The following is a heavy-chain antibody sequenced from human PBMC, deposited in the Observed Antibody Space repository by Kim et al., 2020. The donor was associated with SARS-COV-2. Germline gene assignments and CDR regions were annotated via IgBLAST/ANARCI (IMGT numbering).Heavy chain of an antibody. J-gene: IGHJ4*02. CDR2: INHSGST. CDR3: ARGPTTVTTPRFDY. Sequence: SETLSLTCAVYGGSFSGYYWSWIRQPPGKGLEWIGEINHSGSTNYNPSLKSRVTISVDTSKNQFSLKLSSVTAADTAVYYCARGPTTVTTPRFDYWGQGTLVTVSS. D-gene: IGHD4-17*01. V-gene: IGHV4-34*01. CDR1: GGSFSGYY.